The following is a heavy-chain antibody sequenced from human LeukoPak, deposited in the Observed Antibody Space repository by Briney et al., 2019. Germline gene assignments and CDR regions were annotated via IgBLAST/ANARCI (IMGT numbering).Heavy chain of an antibody. D-gene: IGHD1-26*01. CDR3: ARGISGSYHPDAFDI. V-gene: IGHV3-48*03. CDR2: ISSSGSTI. Sequence: HPGGSLRLSCAASGFTFSSYEMNWVRQAPGKGLEWVSYISSSGSTIYYADSVKGRFTISRDNAKNSLYLQMNSLRAEDTAVYYCARGISGSYHPDAFDIWGQGTMVTVSS. CDR1: GFTFSSYE. J-gene: IGHJ3*02.